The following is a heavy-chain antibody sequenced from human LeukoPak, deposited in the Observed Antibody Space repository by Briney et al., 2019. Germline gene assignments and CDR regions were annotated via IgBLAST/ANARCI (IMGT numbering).Heavy chain of an antibody. Sequence: GGSRRLSCAASGFTVSSNYMSWVRQAPGKGLEWVSVIYSGGSTYYADSVKGRFTISRDNSKNTLYLQMNSLRAEDTAVYYCARTRFGELLGAFDIWGQGTMVTVSS. V-gene: IGHV3-53*01. CDR1: GFTVSSNY. D-gene: IGHD3-10*01. CDR2: IYSGGST. CDR3: ARTRFGELLGAFDI. J-gene: IGHJ3*02.